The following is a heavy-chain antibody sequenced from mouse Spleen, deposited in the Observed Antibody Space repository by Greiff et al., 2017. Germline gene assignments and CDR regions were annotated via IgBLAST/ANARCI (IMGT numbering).Heavy chain of an antibody. CDR2: INPSTGGT. J-gene: IGHJ2*01. V-gene: IGHV1-42*01. CDR3: ARNWDYFDY. CDR1: GYSFTGYY. D-gene: IGHD4-1*01. Sequence: VQLKESGPELVKPGASVKISCKASGYSFTGYYMNWVKQSPEKSLEWIGEINPSTGGTTYNQKFKAKATLTVDKSSSTAYMQLKSLTSEDSAVYYCARNWDYFDYWGQGTTLTVSS.